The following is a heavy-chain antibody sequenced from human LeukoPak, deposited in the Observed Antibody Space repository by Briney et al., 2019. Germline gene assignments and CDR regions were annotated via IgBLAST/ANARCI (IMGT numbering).Heavy chain of an antibody. Sequence: GGSLRLSCAASGFTFSSYAMSWVRQAPGKGLEWVSVISGSGVNTYYADSVKGRFTISRDNSKTTLYLQMNSLRAEDTAVYCCVKHSAPVLAAARFDYWGQGTLVTVSS. CDR1: GFTFSSYA. J-gene: IGHJ4*02. D-gene: IGHD2-2*01. V-gene: IGHV3-23*01. CDR3: VKHSAPVLAAARFDY. CDR2: ISGSGVNT.